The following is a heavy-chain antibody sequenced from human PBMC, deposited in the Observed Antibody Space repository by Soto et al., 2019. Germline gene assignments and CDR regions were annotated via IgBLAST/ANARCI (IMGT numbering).Heavy chain of an antibody. J-gene: IGHJ4*02. CDR3: AKGHIVVVPAAHHSTFGVDY. V-gene: IGHV3-30*18. D-gene: IGHD2-2*01. Sequence: GGSLRLSCAASGFTFSSYGMHWVRQAPGKGLEWVAVISYDGSNKYYADSVKGRFTISRDNSKNTLYLQMNSLRAEDTAVYYCAKGHIVVVPAAHHSTFGVDYWGQGTLVTVSS. CDR1: GFTFSSYG. CDR2: ISYDGSNK.